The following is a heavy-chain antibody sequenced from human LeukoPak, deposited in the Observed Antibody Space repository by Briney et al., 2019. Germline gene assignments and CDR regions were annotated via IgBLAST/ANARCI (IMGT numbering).Heavy chain of an antibody. D-gene: IGHD1-26*01. Sequence: GGSLRLSCAASGFTLSNFAMHWVRQATGKGLEWVSAIGTAGDTFYPGSVKGRFTISRENAKNSLYLQMNNLRAEDTAVYYYARQMAPHGNFDYWGQGTLVTVSS. J-gene: IGHJ4*02. CDR3: ARQMAPHGNFDY. CDR1: GFTLSNFA. V-gene: IGHV3-13*01. CDR2: IGTAGDT.